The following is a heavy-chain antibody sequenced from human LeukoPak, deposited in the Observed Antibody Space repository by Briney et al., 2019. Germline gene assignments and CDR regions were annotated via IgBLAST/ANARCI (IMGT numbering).Heavy chain of an antibody. D-gene: IGHD4-17*01. CDR2: IYHSGST. V-gene: IGHV4-38-2*01. CDR1: GYSISSGYY. Sequence: SETLSLTCAVSGYSISSGYYWGWVRQPPGKGLEWIGSIYHSGSTYYNPSLKSRVTISVDTSKNQFSLKLSSVTAADTAAYYCARLPTTGWVDYWGQGTLVTVSS. J-gene: IGHJ4*02. CDR3: ARLPTTGWVDY.